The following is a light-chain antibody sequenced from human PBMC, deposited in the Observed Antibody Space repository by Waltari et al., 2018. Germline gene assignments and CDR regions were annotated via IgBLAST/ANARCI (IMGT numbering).Light chain of an antibody. CDR2: STN. Sequence: QTVVTQEPSFSVSPGGTVTLTCGLRSGSVSTTYYPSWYQQTPGQAPRPLIYSTNPRPSGVPDRISGCILGNKAALTITGAQADDESDYYCVLYMGGGILFGGGTKLTVL. CDR3: VLYMGGGIL. V-gene: IGLV8-61*01. CDR1: SGSVSTTYY. J-gene: IGLJ3*02.